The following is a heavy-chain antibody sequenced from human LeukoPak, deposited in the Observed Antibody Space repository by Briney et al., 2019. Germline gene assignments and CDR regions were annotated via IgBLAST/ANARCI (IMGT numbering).Heavy chain of an antibody. V-gene: IGHV1-8*01. CDR1: GYTFTSYD. CDR3: AREGPGSLDCSGGSCYSGGHRNAFDI. J-gene: IGHJ3*02. D-gene: IGHD2-15*01. CDR2: MNPNSGNT. Sequence: VASVKVSCKASGYTFTSYDINWVRQATGQGLEWMGWMNPNSGNTGYAQKFQGRVTMTRNTPISTAYMELSSLRSEDTAVYYCAREGPGSLDCSGGSCYSGGHRNAFDIWGQGTMVTVSS.